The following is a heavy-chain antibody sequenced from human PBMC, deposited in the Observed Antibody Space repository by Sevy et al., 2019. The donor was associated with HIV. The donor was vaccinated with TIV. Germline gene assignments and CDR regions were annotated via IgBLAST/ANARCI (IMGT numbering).Heavy chain of an antibody. Sequence: ASVKVSCKASGYTFSSYGISWVRQAPGQGLEWMGWISDYNGYTNYAHKFQGRVTMSTETSTRTAYMELRSLRSDDTAVYLCAREGYYYRSGTYRPPNYYGMDVWGQGIAVTVSS. CDR2: ISDYNGYT. V-gene: IGHV1-18*01. D-gene: IGHD3-10*01. CDR3: AREGYYYRSGTYRPPNYYGMDV. J-gene: IGHJ6*02. CDR1: GYTFSSYG.